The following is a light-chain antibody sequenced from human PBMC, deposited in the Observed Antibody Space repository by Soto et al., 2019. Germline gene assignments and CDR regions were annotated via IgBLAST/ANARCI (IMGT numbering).Light chain of an antibody. Sequence: DMEMTQSPSSLSASVGDRVTITCRASQSISNYLNWYQHKPGKVPKLMIYAASSLKSGVATRFSGSGSRTHFTLTINSLQPEDFATYYCQQSYGTPLTFGGGTKIEIK. CDR3: QQSYGTPLT. V-gene: IGKV1-39*01. J-gene: IGKJ4*01. CDR2: AAS. CDR1: QSISNY.